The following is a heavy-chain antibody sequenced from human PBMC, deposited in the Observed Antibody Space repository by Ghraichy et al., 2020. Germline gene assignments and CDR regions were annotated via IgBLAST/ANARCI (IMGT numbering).Heavy chain of an antibody. CDR1: GFTFSSYW. CDR2: IKGDGSST. CDR3: ARDFLVPGALWGNCFDP. J-gene: IGHJ5*02. Sequence: GGSLRLSCAASGFTFSSYWMHWVRQAPGKGLVWVSRIKGDGSSTTYADSVKGRFTISRDNAKNTLYLQMNSLRAEDTAVYYCARDFLVPGALWGNCFDPWGHGTLVTVSS. V-gene: IGHV3-74*01. D-gene: IGHD2-21*01.